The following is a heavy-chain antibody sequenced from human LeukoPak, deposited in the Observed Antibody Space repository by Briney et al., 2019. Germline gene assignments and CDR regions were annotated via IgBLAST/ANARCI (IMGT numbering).Heavy chain of an antibody. D-gene: IGHD1-26*01. V-gene: IGHV3-48*04. CDR3: ARETTWELQDVPSYDAFDI. CDR1: GFTFSSYS. J-gene: IGHJ3*02. CDR2: ISSSGSTI. Sequence: GGSLRLSCAASGFTFSSYSMNWVRQAPGKGLEWVSYISSSGSTIYYADSVKGRFTISRDNAKNSLYLQMNSLRAEDTAVYYCARETTWELQDVPSYDAFDIRGQGTMVTVSS.